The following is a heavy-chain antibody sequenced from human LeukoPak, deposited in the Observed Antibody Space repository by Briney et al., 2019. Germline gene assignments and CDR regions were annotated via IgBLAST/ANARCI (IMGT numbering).Heavy chain of an antibody. V-gene: IGHV4-59*08. CDR3: AARGYSYGRPLMD. CDR1: GGSINSYY. CDR2: ISDSGTT. J-gene: IGHJ4*02. D-gene: IGHD5-18*01. Sequence: PSETLSLTCTVSGGSINSYYWSWIRQPPGKGLEWIAYISDSGTTDYNPSLKSRVTISVDTSKNQFSLKLSSVTAADTAVYYCAARGYSYGRPLMDWGQGTLVTVSS.